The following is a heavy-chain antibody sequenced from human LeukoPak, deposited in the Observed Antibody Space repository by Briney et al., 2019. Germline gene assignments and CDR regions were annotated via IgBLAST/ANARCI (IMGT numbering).Heavy chain of an antibody. D-gene: IGHD3-9*01. V-gene: IGHV4-34*01. CDR2: INYSGGT. J-gene: IGHJ3*02. CDR1: VGSYSGYY. CDR3: ARGVLRYFDWLLRKGAFDI. Sequence: SETLSLTCAVYVGSYSGYYWTWIRQPPGKGLECIGEINYSGGTNSHPSLKSRVTISLDTSKNQFSLKLSSVTAADTAVYYCARGVLRYFDWLLRKGAFDIWGQGTMVTVSS.